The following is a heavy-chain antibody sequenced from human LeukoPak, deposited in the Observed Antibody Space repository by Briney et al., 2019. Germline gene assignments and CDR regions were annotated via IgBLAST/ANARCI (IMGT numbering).Heavy chain of an antibody. CDR2: IIPILGIA. D-gene: IGHD6-13*01. CDR1: GGTFSSYA. Sequence: EASVKVSCTASGGTFSSYAISWVRQAPGQGLEWMGRIIPILGIANYAQKFQGRVTITADKSTSTAYMELSSLRSEDTAVYYCARDLAADKGFDYWGQGTLVTVSS. CDR3: ARDLAADKGFDY. J-gene: IGHJ4*02. V-gene: IGHV1-69*04.